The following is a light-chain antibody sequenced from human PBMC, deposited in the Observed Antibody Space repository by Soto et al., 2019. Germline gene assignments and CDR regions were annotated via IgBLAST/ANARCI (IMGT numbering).Light chain of an antibody. CDR1: QGISSY. J-gene: IGKJ5*01. CDR2: SAS. V-gene: IGKV1-9*01. Sequence: DIQLTQSPSFLSASVGDRVTITCRASQGISSYLAWYQRKPGKAPKFLIYSASTLQSGVPSRFSGSGSGTEFTLTISSLQPEDFGSYYCQQLNSYPITFGQGTRLEIK. CDR3: QQLNSYPIT.